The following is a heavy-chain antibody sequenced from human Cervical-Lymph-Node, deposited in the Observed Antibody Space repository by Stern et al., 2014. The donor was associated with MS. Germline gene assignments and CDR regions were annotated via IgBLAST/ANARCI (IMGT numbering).Heavy chain of an antibody. CDR2: ISTTGNTI. CDR1: GFTFSDYH. Sequence: VQLVESGGGSVKPGGSLRLSCAVSGFTFSDYHMHWIRQDPGKGLEWISYISTTGNTIYYAPSVKVRLTITWDKPKTSLYLQLHSLRVEDTAVYYCVRASDPLFEYWGQGTLVTVSS. V-gene: IGHV3-11*01. CDR3: VRASDPLFEY. J-gene: IGHJ4*02. D-gene: IGHD2-21*02.